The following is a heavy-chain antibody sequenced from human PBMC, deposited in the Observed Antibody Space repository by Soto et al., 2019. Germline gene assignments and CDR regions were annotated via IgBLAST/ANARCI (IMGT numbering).Heavy chain of an antibody. CDR1: GGSISSYY. D-gene: IGHD3-3*01. CDR3: AFLSDGSRQVPHAFPTRRSSDL. Sequence: SETLSLTCTVSGGSISSYYWSWIRQPPGKGLEWIGYIYYSGSTNYNPSLKSRVTISVDTSKNQFSLKLSSVTAADTAVYYCAFLSDGSRQVPHAFPTRRSSDL. CDR2: IYYSGST. J-gene: IGHJ2*01. V-gene: IGHV4-59*01.